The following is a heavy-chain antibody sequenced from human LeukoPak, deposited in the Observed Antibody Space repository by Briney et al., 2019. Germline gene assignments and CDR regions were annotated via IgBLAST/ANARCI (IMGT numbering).Heavy chain of an antibody. Sequence: ASVKVSCKASGYTFTSYGISWVQQAPGQGLEWMGWISAYNGNTNYAQKLQGRVTMTTDTSTSTAYMELRSLRSDDTAVYYCARAPMIVDWFDPWGQGTLVTVSS. D-gene: IGHD3-22*01. CDR1: GYTFTSYG. J-gene: IGHJ5*02. CDR3: ARAPMIVDWFDP. V-gene: IGHV1-18*01. CDR2: ISAYNGNT.